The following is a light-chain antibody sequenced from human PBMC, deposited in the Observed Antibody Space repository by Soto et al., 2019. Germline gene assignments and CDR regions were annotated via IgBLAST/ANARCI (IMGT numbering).Light chain of an antibody. V-gene: IGKV3-20*01. CDR2: GAS. J-gene: IGKJ1*01. CDR3: QQYGYSFWT. Sequence: SVLTQYPDTQSLSIGERATLSCRASQSVKSACLAWYQQRPGQSPRLLVYGASSRATGIPDRFSGSGSGADYTLTISRLEPEDAAMYYCQQYGYSFWTFGQGTKVDI. CDR1: QSVKSAC.